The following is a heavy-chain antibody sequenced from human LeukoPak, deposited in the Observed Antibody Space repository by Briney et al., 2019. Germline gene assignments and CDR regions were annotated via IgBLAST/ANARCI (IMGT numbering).Heavy chain of an antibody. CDR1: VFTFSSCW. D-gene: IGHD5-18*01. CDR2: IKQDGSEK. J-gene: IGHJ4*02. Sequence: GGSLRLSCAASVFTFSSCWITWIHQAPPKGLEWVANIKQDGSEKYYVDSVKGRFTISRDNAKNSLYLQMNSLRAEDTAVYYCARDTGGGYSCYDCWGQGTLVTVSS. CDR3: ARDTGGGYSCYDC. V-gene: IGHV3-7*01.